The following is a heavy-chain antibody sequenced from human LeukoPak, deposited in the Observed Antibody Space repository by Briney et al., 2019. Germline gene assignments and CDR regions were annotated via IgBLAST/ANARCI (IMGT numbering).Heavy chain of an antibody. D-gene: IGHD1-1*01. J-gene: IGHJ5*02. Sequence: SETLSLTCTVSGDSISSHYWSWIWQPPGKGLEWIGYIYYSGTTNYNPSFKSRVAISVDTSKNQISLEVNSVTAADTAVYYCAREKLEVRPRGFDPWGQGTLVTVSS. V-gene: IGHV4-59*11. CDR3: AREKLEVRPRGFDP. CDR2: IYYSGTT. CDR1: GDSISSHY.